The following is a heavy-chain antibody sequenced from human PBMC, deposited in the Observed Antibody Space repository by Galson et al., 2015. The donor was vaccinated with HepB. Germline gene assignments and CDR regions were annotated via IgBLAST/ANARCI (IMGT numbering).Heavy chain of an antibody. CDR3: AFFGYGSGSYCESYYYMDV. J-gene: IGHJ6*03. Sequence: SVKVSCKASGFTFGVYGISWVRQAPGQGLEWLGWIRGYDGHTDYLHKVQGRITMTRDTSTNTAYMELRSLRSEDTAVYYCAFFGYGSGSYCESYYYMDVWGKGTTVTVSS. CDR1: GFTFGVYG. D-gene: IGHD3-10*01. V-gene: IGHV1-18*04. CDR2: IRGYDGHT.